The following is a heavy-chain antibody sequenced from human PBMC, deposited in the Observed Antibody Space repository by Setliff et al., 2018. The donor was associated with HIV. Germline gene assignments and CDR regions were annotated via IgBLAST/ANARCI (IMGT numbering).Heavy chain of an antibody. CDR2: ISYDGSNK. V-gene: IGHV3-30-3*02. D-gene: IGHD1-1*01. CDR3: AKSGVRPHPSHDYYYYGMDV. CDR1: GFTFSSYA. Sequence: GGSLRLSCAASGFTFSSYAMHWVRQAPGKGLEWVAVISYDGSNKYYADSVKGRFTISRDNSKNMLYLQMNSLRAEDTAVYYCAKSGVRPHPSHDYYYYGMDVWGQGTTVT. J-gene: IGHJ6*02.